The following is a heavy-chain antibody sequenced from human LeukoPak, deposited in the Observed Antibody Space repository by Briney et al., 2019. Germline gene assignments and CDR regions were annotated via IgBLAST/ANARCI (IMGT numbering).Heavy chain of an antibody. CDR1: GFTFSNFW. V-gene: IGHV3-7*01. CDR2: IKADGSEA. J-gene: IGHJ5*02. D-gene: IGHD3-16*01. CDR3: ASQSYARFDP. Sequence: GGSLRLSCAASGFTFSNFWMTWIRQAPGKGLEWVGNIKADGSEAYHVDSVKGRFTISRDNARNSLFLQMNSLRVEDTAVYYCASQSYARFDPWGQGTLVTVSS.